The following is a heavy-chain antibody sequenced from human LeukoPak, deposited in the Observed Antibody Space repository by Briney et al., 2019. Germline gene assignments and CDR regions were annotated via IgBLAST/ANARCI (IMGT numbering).Heavy chain of an antibody. CDR3: ARHDSEAGMDV. V-gene: IGHV4-59*08. J-gene: IGHJ6*04. D-gene: IGHD3-22*01. Sequence: TSETLSLTCTVSGGSISSYYWSWTRQPPGKGLEWIGYIYYSGSTNYNPSLKSRVTISVDTSKNQFSLKLSSVTAADTAVYYCARHDSEAGMDVWGKGTTVTVSS. CDR2: IYYSGST. CDR1: GGSISSYY.